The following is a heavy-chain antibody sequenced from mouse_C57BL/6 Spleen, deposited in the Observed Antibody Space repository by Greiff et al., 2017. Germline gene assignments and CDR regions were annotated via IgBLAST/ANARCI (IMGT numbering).Heavy chain of an antibody. CDR2: IDPSDSYT. V-gene: IGHV1-59*01. CDR3: ARGSNYLAY. CDR1: GYTFTSYW. Sequence: QVQLQQPGAELVRPGTSVKLSCKASGYTFTSYWMHWVKQRPGQGLEWIGVIDPSDSYTNYNQKFKGKATLTVDTYSSTAYMQRSSLTSEDSAVYYCARGSNYLAYRGQGTLVTVSA. J-gene: IGHJ3*01. D-gene: IGHD2-5*01.